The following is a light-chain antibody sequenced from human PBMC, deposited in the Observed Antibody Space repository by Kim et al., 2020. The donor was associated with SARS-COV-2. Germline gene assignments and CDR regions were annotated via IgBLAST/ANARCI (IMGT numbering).Light chain of an antibody. V-gene: IGKV3-15*01. CDR3: HQYNTWPPGT. Sequence: EIVMTQSPATLSVSPGGRATLSCRASRSVSSNLAWYQHKPGQAPRVLIYGTSTRATGIPARFSGSGSGTEFNLTISSLQSGDSAVYYCHQYNTWPPGTFGQGTKVDIK. CDR1: RSVSSN. CDR2: GTS. J-gene: IGKJ2*01.